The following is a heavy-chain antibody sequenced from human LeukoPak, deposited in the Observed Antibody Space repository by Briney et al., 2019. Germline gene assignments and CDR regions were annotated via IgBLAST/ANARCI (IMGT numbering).Heavy chain of an antibody. D-gene: IGHD6-6*01. CDR1: GGSFSGYY. CDR2: INHSGST. V-gene: IGHV4-34*01. CDR3: ARVGIAARHFDY. J-gene: IGHJ4*01. Sequence: SETLSLTCAVYGGSFSGYYWSWIRQPPGKGLEWIGEINHSGSTNYNPSLKSRVTISVDTSKNQFSLKLSSVTAADTAVYYCARVGIAARHFDYWGHGTLVTVSS.